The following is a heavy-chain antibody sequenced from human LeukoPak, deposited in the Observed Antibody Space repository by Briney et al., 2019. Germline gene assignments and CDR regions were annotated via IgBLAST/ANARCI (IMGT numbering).Heavy chain of an antibody. Sequence: GGSLRLSCAASGFIFRSYSMNWVRQAPGKGLEWVSYISGSSSTIYYADSVKGRFTISRDNAKNPLYLQMSSLRDEDTAVYYCARDSGNSFDYWGQGTLVTVSS. CDR3: ARDSGNSFDY. J-gene: IGHJ4*02. CDR2: ISGSSSTI. CDR1: GFIFRSYS. V-gene: IGHV3-48*02.